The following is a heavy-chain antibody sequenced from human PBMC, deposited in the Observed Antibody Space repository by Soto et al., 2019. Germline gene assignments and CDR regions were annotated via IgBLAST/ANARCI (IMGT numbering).Heavy chain of an antibody. J-gene: IGHJ4*02. D-gene: IGHD3-3*01. CDR3: ARVVTEAEYYDFWSGYFFDY. V-gene: IGHV1-18*01. Sequence: EASVKVSCKASGYTFTSYGISWVRQAPGQGLEWMGWISAYSGNTNYAQKLQGRVTMTTDTSTSTAYMELRSLRSDDTAVYYCARVVTEAEYYDFWSGYFFDYWGQGTLVTVSS. CDR2: ISAYSGNT. CDR1: GYTFTSYG.